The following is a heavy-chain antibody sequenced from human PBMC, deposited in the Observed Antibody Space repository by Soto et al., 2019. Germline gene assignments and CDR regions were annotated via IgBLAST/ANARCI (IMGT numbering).Heavy chain of an antibody. CDR1: GGTFSTYA. CDR3: ARDSGSYYYPFDY. Sequence: SVKVSCKASGGTFSTYAISWVRQARGQGLEWMGGIIPIFGTANYAQKLQGRVTITADESTSTAYMELSSLRSEDTAVYYCARDSGSYYYPFDYWGQGTVVTVSS. D-gene: IGHD3-10*01. CDR2: IIPIFGTA. J-gene: IGHJ4*02. V-gene: IGHV1-69*13.